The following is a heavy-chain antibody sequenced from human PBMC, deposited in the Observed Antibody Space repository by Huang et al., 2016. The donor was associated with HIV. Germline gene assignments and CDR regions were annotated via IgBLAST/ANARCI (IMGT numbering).Heavy chain of an antibody. V-gene: IGHV1-18*01. CDR3: ARDVPGSSWEFDY. D-gene: IGHD6-13*01. CDR1: GYTFTRYV. Sequence: QVQLVQSGAEVKKPGASVKVSCKAFGYTFTRYVISGVRQAPGQGRECMGWISAYKGNTNDAQKFQGRVTMTTDTSTSTAYMELRSLISDDTVVYYCARDVPGSSWEFDYWGQGTLVTVSP. CDR2: ISAYKGNT. J-gene: IGHJ4*02.